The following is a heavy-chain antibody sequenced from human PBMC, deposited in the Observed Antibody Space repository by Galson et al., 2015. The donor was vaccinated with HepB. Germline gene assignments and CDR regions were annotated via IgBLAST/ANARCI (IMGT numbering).Heavy chain of an antibody. V-gene: IGHV4-39*01. D-gene: IGHD6-13*01. CDR1: GGSISSSSYY. CDR2: IYYSGST. CDR3: ARTGGIAGRKWFDP. J-gene: IGHJ5*02. Sequence: SETLSLTCTVSGGSISSSSYYWGWIRQPPGKGLEWIGSIYYSGSTYYNPSLKSRVTISVDTYKNQFSLKLSSVTAADTAVYYCARTGGIAGRKWFDPWGQGTLVTVSS.